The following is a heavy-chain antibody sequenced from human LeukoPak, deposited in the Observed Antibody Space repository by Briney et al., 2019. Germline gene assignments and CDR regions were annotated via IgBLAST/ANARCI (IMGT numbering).Heavy chain of an antibody. V-gene: IGHV4-39*01. CDR3: ARQASLLLWFGEQAFDI. CDR1: GGSISSSSYY. Sequence: SETLSLTCTVSGGSISSSSYYWGWIRQPPGKGLEWIGSIHYSGSTYYNPSLKSRVTISVDTSKNQFSLKLSSVTAADTAVYYCARQASLLLWFGEQAFDIWGQGTMVTVSS. CDR2: IHYSGST. D-gene: IGHD3-10*01. J-gene: IGHJ3*02.